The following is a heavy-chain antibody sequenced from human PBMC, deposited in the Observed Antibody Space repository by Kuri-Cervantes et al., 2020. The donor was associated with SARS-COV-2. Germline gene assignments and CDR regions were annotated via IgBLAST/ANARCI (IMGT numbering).Heavy chain of an antibody. V-gene: IGHV2-70*11. D-gene: IGHD3-3*01. CDR2: IDWDDDK. Sequence: SGPTLVKPTQTLTLTCTFSGFSLSTSGMCVSWIRQPPGKALEWLARIDWDDDKYYSTSLKTRLTISKDTSKNQVVLTMTNMDPVDTATYCCARISYDFWSGYHLFDYWGQGTLVTVSS. J-gene: IGHJ4*02. CDR1: GFSLSTSGMC. CDR3: ARISYDFWSGYHLFDY.